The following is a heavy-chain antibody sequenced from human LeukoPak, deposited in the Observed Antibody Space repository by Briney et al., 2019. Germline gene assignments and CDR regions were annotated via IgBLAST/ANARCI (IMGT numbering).Heavy chain of an antibody. CDR3: ARVPGPDY. Sequence: SETLSLTCAVYGGSFSGYYWSWIRQPPGKGLEWIGEINHSGGTNYNPSLKSRVTISVDTSKNQFSLKLSSVTAADTAVYYCARVPGPDYWGQGTLVTVSS. CDR2: INHSGGT. CDR1: GGSFSGYY. J-gene: IGHJ4*02. D-gene: IGHD1-14*01. V-gene: IGHV4-34*01.